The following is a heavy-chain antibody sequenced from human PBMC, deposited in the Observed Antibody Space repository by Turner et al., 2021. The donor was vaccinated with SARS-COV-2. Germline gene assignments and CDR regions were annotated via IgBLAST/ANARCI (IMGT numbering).Heavy chain of an antibody. CDR1: GGSFNGYS. Sequence: QVQLQQWGAGLLKPSETLSLTCAVYGGSFNGYSWSWIRQPPGKGLEWIGEINHSGSTNYNPSLKSRVTISVDTSKNQFSLKLSSVTAADTAVYYCARGQGWLQPPFGYWGQGTLVTVSS. J-gene: IGHJ4*02. CDR2: INHSGST. V-gene: IGHV4-34*01. CDR3: ARGQGWLQPPFGY. D-gene: IGHD3-3*01.